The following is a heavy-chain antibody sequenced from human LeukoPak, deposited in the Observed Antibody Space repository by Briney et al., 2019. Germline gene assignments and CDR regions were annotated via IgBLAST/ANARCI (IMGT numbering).Heavy chain of an antibody. J-gene: IGHJ6*02. Sequence: ASVKVSCKASGYTFTSYAMNWVRQAPGQGLEWMGWINTNTGNPTYAQGFTGRFVFSLDTSVSTAYLQISSLKAEDTAVYYCARAGGNYVWGSYRFEAGMDVWGQGTTVTVSS. D-gene: IGHD3-16*02. V-gene: IGHV7-4-1*02. CDR2: INTNTGNP. CDR1: GYTFTSYA. CDR3: ARAGGNYVWGSYRFEAGMDV.